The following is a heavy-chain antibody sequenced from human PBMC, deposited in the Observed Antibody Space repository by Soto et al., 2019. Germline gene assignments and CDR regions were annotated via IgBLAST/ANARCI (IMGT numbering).Heavy chain of an antibody. CDR1: GFTFYSYA. CDR2: IGSVGGDT. CDR3: VKDRMAYNSVWDPFDI. Sequence: GGSLRLSCAASGFTFYSYAMSWVRQAPGKGLEWVSTIGSVGGDTYYADSVKGRFTISRDDSKNTLLLQMNSLRAEDTAVYYCVKDRMAYNSVWDPFDIWGQGTVVTVSS. J-gene: IGHJ3*02. V-gene: IGHV3-23*01. D-gene: IGHD1-20*01.